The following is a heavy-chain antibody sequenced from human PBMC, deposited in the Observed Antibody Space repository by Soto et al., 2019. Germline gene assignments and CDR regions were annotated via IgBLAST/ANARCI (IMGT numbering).Heavy chain of an antibody. V-gene: IGHV6-1*01. Sequence: SQTLSLTCAISGDSVSSNSAAWNWIRQSPSRGLEWPGRTYYRSKWYNDYAVSVKSRITINPDTSKNQFSLQLNSVTPEDTAVYYCARGGSSWSDFDYYYGMDVWGQGTTVTVSS. CDR2: TYYRSKWYN. J-gene: IGHJ6*02. D-gene: IGHD6-13*01. CDR1: GDSVSSNSAA. CDR3: ARGGSSWSDFDYYYGMDV.